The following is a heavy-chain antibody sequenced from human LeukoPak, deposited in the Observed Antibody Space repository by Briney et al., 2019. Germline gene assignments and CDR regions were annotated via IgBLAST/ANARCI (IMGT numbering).Heavy chain of an antibody. D-gene: IGHD5-18*01. CDR2: IYHSGSA. V-gene: IGHV4-34*01. CDR3: ARDVGTALVTGDY. J-gene: IGHJ4*02. Sequence: SETLSLTCAVYGGSFSGYYWSWIRQPPGQGLEWIGEIYHSGSANYNPSLKSRVTISVDKSKNQLSLRLISVTAADTAVYYCARDVGTALVTGDYWGQGTLVTVSS. CDR1: GGSFSGYY.